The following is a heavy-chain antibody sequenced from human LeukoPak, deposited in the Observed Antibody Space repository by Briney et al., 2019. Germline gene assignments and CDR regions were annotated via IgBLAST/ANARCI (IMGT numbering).Heavy chain of an antibody. Sequence: PSETLSLTCTVSGGSISSYYWSWIRQPPGKGLEWIGYIYYSGSTNYNPSLKSRVTISVDTSKNQYSLKLSSVTAADTAVYYCARETASWDTASGFDPWGQGTLVTVSS. V-gene: IGHV4-59*01. J-gene: IGHJ5*02. CDR3: ARETASWDTASGFDP. CDR1: GGSISSYY. CDR2: IYYSGST. D-gene: IGHD5-18*01.